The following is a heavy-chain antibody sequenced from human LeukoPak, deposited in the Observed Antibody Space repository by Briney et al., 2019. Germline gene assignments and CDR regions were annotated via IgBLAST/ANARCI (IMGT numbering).Heavy chain of an antibody. D-gene: IGHD3-22*01. CDR3: ARWRHSSGYYYDD. J-gene: IGHJ4*02. CDR2: ISSNGGST. V-gene: IGHV3-64*01. CDR1: GFTFSSYT. Sequence: GGSLRLSCAASGFTFSSYTMPWVRQAPGKGLEYVSAISSNGGSTYYANSVKGRFTISRDNSKNTLYLQMGSLRAEDMAVHYCARWRHSSGYYYDDWGQGTLVTVSS.